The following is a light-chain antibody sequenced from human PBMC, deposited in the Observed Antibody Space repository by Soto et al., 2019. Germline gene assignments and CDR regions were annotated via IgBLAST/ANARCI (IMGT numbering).Light chain of an antibody. Sequence: QSVLTQPPSASGTPGQRVTISCTGTSSNIGSNTLSWYQQVPGTAPKLLIYSNNQRPSWVPHRCSGSKSGTSASLATSGLQSEDEADYYCAAWDDSLNALVFGTGTKVTVL. CDR3: AAWDDSLNALV. J-gene: IGLJ1*01. CDR2: SNN. CDR1: SSNIGSNT. V-gene: IGLV1-44*01.